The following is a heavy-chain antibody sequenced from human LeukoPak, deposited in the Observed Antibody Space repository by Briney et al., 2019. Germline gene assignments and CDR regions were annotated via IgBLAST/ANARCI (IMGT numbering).Heavy chain of an antibody. CDR2: ISGSGGST. D-gene: IGHD3-22*01. Sequence: GGSLRLSCAASGFTFSSYAMSWVRQAPGKGLEWVSAISGSGGSTYYADSVKGRFTISRDNSKNTLYLQMNSLRAEDTAVYYCAKDDSSGYYYAPGGIDYWGQGTLVTVSS. V-gene: IGHV3-23*01. J-gene: IGHJ4*02. CDR3: AKDDSSGYYYAPGGIDY. CDR1: GFTFSSYA.